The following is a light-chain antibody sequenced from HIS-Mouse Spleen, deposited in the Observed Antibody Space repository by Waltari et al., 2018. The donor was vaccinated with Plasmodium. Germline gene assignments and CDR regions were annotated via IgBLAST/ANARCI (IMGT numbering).Light chain of an antibody. CDR3: QQYNNWSFT. CDR1: QSVSSN. Sequence: EIVMTQSSATLSVSPGERATLTCRASQSVSSNLAWDQQKPGQAPRLLIYGASTRATGIPARFSGSGSGTEFTLTISSLQSEDFAVYYCQQYNNWSFTFGPGTKVDIK. CDR2: GAS. J-gene: IGKJ3*01. V-gene: IGKV3-15*01.